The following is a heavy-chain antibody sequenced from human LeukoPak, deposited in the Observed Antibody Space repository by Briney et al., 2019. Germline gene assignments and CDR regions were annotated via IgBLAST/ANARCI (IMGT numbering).Heavy chain of an antibody. CDR1: GFTFSNYA. Sequence: PGGSLRLSCAASGFTFSNYAMNWVRQAPGKGLEWVLSISGSGGNTYYADSVKGRFTISRDNSKNTLYLQMNSLRVEDTAVYYCAKVSERIVGATFDYWGQGTLVTVSS. CDR3: AKVSERIVGATFDY. V-gene: IGHV3-23*01. J-gene: IGHJ4*02. CDR2: ISGSGGNT. D-gene: IGHD1-26*01.